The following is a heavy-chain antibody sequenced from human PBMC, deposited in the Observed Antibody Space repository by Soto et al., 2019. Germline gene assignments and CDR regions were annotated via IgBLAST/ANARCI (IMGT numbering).Heavy chain of an antibody. CDR2: INPSGGST. Sequence: QVQLVQSGAEVKKPGASVKVSCKASGYTFTSYYMHWVRQAPGQGLEWMGIINPSGGSTSYAQEFQGRVTMTRDTSTSTVYMELSSLRSEDTAVYYCATSLGGSYYYYWGQGTLVTVSS. D-gene: IGHD1-26*01. CDR1: GYTFTSYY. V-gene: IGHV1-46*01. J-gene: IGHJ4*02. CDR3: ATSLGGSYYYY.